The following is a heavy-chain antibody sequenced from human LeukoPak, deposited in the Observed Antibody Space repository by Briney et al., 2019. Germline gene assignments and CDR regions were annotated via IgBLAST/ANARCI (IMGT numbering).Heavy chain of an antibody. D-gene: IGHD3-16*02. CDR3: AKDSGLWFGELSGRYDYVWGSYPDY. CDR1: GFTFSSYG. J-gene: IGHJ4*02. CDR2: IRYDGSNK. V-gene: IGHV3-30*02. Sequence: GGSLRLSCAASGFTFSSYGMHWVRQAPGKGLEWVAFIRYDGSNKYYADSVKGRFTISRDNSKNTLYLQMNSLRAEDTAVYYCAKDSGLWFGELSGRYDYVWGSYPDYWGQGTLVTVSS.